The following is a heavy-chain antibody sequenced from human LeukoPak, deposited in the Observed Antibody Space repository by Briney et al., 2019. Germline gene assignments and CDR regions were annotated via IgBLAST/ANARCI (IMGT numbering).Heavy chain of an antibody. CDR3: AKRQGPNSGSYDYFDP. V-gene: IGHV4-4*09. J-gene: IGHJ5*02. CDR1: GGSINGYY. Sequence: SETLSLTCTVSGGSINGYYWSWLRQPPGQGLEWIAYIHSSGYTNYNPSLKSRVTISVDTSKNQFSLKVSSVTAADTAVYYCAKRQGPNSGSYDYFDPWGQGTLVTVSS. D-gene: IGHD1-26*01. CDR2: IHSSGYT.